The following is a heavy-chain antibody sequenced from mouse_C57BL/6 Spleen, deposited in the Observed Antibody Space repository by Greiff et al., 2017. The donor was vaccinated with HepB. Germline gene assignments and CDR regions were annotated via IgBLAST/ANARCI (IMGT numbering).Heavy chain of an antibody. D-gene: IGHD1-1*01. CDR1: GYTFTSYW. V-gene: IGHV1-69*01. J-gene: IGHJ2*01. CDR2: IDPSDSYT. Sequence: VQLQQSGAELVMPGASVKLSCKASGYTFTSYWMHWVKQRPGQGLEWIGEIDPSDSYTNYNQKFKGKSTLTVDKSYSTAYMQLSSLTSEDSAVYYCARDTTVVEGYYFDYWGQGTTLTVSS. CDR3: ARDTTVVEGYYFDY.